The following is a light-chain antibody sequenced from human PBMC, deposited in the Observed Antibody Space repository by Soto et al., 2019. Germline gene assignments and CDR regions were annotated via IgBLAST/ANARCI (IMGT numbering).Light chain of an antibody. J-gene: IGKJ5*01. CDR1: QSVTNY. CDR3: QQRFNWPIT. Sequence: EIVLTQSPATLSLSPGERATLSCRASQSVTNYLAWYQQKPGQAPRLLISEASSRATGSPARFSGSGSGTDFTLTISSLEPEDFAVYYCQQRFNWPITFGQGTRLEIK. V-gene: IGKV3-11*01. CDR2: EAS.